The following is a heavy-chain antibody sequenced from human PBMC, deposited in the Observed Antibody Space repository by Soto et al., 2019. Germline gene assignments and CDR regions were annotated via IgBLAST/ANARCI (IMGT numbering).Heavy chain of an antibody. D-gene: IGHD4-17*01. CDR3: ASAYGDYPANWFDP. V-gene: IGHV3-21*01. Sequence: LSCAASGFTFSSYSMNWVRQAPGKGLEWVSSISSSSSYIYYADSVKGRFTISRDNAKNSLYLQMNSLRAEDTAVYYCASAYGDYPANWFDPWGQGTLVTVSS. CDR1: GFTFSSYS. CDR2: ISSSSSYI. J-gene: IGHJ5*02.